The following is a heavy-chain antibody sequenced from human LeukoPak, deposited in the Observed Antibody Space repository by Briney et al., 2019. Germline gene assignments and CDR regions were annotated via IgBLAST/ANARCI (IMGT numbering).Heavy chain of an antibody. D-gene: IGHD6-19*01. CDR1: GGSISSGGYY. V-gene: IGHV4-31*03. Sequence: TLSLTCTVSGGSISSGGYYWSWIRQHPGKGLERIGYIYYRGSTYYNPSLKSRVTISVDTSKNQFSLKLSSVTAADTAVYYCARYSSGWVQVDVWGKGTTVTVSS. J-gene: IGHJ6*04. CDR2: IYYRGST. CDR3: ARYSSGWVQVDV.